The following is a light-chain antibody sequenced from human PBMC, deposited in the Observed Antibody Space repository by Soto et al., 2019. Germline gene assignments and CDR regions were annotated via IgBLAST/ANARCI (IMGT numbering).Light chain of an antibody. CDR1: QIIHIN. CDR3: QQYEGWPRT. CDR2: GVT. J-gene: IGKJ2*01. V-gene: IGKV3-15*01. Sequence: EIVMTQSPDTLSVSPGDTATLSCRSSQIIHINLAWYQQKPGQAPTLLIYGVTARAPGVPARFSGSGYGTDFTLTIRSVQSGDFGVFYCQQYEGWPRTFGLGTKVEIQ.